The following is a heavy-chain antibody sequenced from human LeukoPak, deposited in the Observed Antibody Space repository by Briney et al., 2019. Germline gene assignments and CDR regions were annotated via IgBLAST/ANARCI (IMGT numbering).Heavy chain of an antibody. V-gene: IGHV3-23*01. J-gene: IGHJ4*02. Sequence: GGSLRLSCAASGFTFSSYAMSWVRQAPGKGLEWVSSISGSGDNTHYADSVKGRFTISRDNSKNTLFLQMNGLRAEDTAVYYCGKDLVTGIGEFDYWGQGTLVTVSS. CDR2: ISGSGDNT. CDR3: GKDLVTGIGEFDY. CDR1: GFTFSSYA. D-gene: IGHD3-9*01.